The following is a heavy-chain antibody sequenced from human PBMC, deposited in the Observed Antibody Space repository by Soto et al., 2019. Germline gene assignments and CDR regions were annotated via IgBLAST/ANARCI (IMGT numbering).Heavy chain of an antibody. Sequence: GGSLGLACAASGFTFSSYAMHWVRQAPGKGLEWVAVISYDGSNKYYADSVKGRFTISRDNSKNTLYLQMNSLRAEDTAVYYCARAGGYCTNGVCSYYYYYGMDVWGQGTTVTVSS. D-gene: IGHD2-8*01. CDR1: GFTFSSYA. V-gene: IGHV3-30-3*01. J-gene: IGHJ6*02. CDR2: ISYDGSNK. CDR3: ARAGGYCTNGVCSYYYYYGMDV.